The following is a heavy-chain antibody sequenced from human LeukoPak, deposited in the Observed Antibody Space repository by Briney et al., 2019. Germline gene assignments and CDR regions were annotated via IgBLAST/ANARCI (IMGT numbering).Heavy chain of an antibody. CDR1: GGSISSGGYY. CDR3: ARVSYDFNYFDY. Sequence: NPSQTLSLTCTVSGGSISSGGYYWSWIRQHPGKGLEWIGYIYYSGSTYYNPSLKSRVTISVDTSKNQFSLKLSSVTAADTAVYYCARVSYDFNYFDYWGQGTLVTVSS. CDR2: IYYSGST. J-gene: IGHJ4*02. V-gene: IGHV4-31*03. D-gene: IGHD3-3*01.